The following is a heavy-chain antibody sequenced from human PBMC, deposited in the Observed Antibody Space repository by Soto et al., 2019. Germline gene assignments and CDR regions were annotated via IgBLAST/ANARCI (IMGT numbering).Heavy chain of an antibody. CDR2: ISAFNGYT. D-gene: IGHD2-21*01. CDR3: ARGRGVVIPSGTPDAFDV. Sequence: AAVKVSCKASGYIFNKYGFNWVRQAPGQGXEGMGRISAFNGYTNFAQRFQGRVTLTTDTSTNTAYMELSSLRSDDTAIYYCARGRGVVIPSGTPDAFDVWGQGTMVTVSS. V-gene: IGHV1-18*01. CDR1: GYIFNKYG. J-gene: IGHJ3*01.